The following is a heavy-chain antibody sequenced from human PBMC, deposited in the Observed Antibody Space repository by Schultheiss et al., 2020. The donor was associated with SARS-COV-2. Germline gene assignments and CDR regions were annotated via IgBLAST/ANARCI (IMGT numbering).Heavy chain of an antibody. V-gene: IGHV4-61*01. CDR2: IYYSGST. Sequence: SETLSLTCTVSGGSISSGSYYWSWIRQPPGKGLEWIGYIYYSGSTNYNPSLKSRVTISVDTSKNQFSLKLSSVTAADTAVYYCARVITMIVTDAFDIWGQGTMVTVSS. D-gene: IGHD3-22*01. J-gene: IGHJ3*02. CDR1: GGSISSGSYY. CDR3: ARVITMIVTDAFDI.